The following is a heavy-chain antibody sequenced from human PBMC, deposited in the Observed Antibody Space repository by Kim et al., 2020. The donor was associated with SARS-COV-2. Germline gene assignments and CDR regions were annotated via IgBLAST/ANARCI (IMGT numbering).Heavy chain of an antibody. D-gene: IGHD3-10*01. CDR3: ARGTYYGSGIMHY. CDR1: GGTFSSYA. Sequence: SVKVSCKASGGTFSSYAISWVRQAPGQGLEWMGGIIPIFGTANYAQKFQGRVTITADESTSTAYMELSSLRSEDTAVYYCARGTYYGSGIMHYWGQGTLVTVSS. J-gene: IGHJ4*02. V-gene: IGHV1-69*13. CDR2: IIPIFGTA.